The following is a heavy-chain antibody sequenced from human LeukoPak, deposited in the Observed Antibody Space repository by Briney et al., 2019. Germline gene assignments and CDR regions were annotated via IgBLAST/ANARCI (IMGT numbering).Heavy chain of an antibody. CDR3: ARGLRIINGLDV. CDR2: LNPHSGGT. Sequence: ASVKVSCEASGYTLRDYYIYWVRQAPGQGLEWLGWLNPHSGGTNYAQKFQGRVTLTSDTSISTACMELSLLTSDDTAIYYCARGLRIINGLDVWGQGTTVIVSS. CDR1: GYTLRDYY. J-gene: IGHJ6*02. V-gene: IGHV1-2*02. D-gene: IGHD2-15*01.